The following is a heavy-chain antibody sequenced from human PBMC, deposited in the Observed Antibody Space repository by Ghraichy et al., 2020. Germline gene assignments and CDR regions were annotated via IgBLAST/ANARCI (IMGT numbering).Heavy chain of an antibody. V-gene: IGHV4-39*07. Sequence: SETLSLTCTVSGGSISSSSYYWVWIRQPPGKGLEWLGSIYYSGSTYYNPSLKSRVTISVDTSKNQFSLKLSSVTAADTAVYYCERGVFGAGNDYWGQGTLVTVSS. CDR3: ERGVFGAGNDY. CDR2: IYYSGST. J-gene: IGHJ4*02. CDR1: GGSISSSSYY. D-gene: IGHD4/OR15-4a*01.